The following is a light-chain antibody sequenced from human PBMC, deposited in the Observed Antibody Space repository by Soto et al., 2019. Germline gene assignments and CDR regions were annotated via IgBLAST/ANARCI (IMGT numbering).Light chain of an antibody. J-gene: IGLJ1*01. CDR2: EVS. CDR1: SSDVGGYNH. CDR3: SSYAGSYV. V-gene: IGLV2-8*01. Sequence: QSALTQPASVSGSPGQSITISCTGSSSDVGGYNHVSWYQQHPGKAPKLMIYEVSKRPSGVPDRFSGSKSGNTASLTVSGLQAEDEADYYCSSYAGSYVFGTGTKLTVL.